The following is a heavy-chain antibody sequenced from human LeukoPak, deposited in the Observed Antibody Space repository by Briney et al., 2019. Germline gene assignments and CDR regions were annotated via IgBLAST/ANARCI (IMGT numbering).Heavy chain of an antibody. D-gene: IGHD6-19*01. CDR3: ARGGWPNWFDP. CDR2: ISISGSSK. Sequence: GGSLRLSCAASGFTFSTSEVNWVRQARGKGLEWVSYISISGSSKIYTASVKGRFTISRANAKNSLYLQMNSLRAEDTAVYYCARGGWPNWFDPWGQGTLVTVSS. V-gene: IGHV3-48*03. J-gene: IGHJ5*02. CDR1: GFTFSTSE.